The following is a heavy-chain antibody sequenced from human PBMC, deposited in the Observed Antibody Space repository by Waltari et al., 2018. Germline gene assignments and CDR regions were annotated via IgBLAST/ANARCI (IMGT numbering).Heavy chain of an antibody. CDR3: VRDQLPTDSSGYSADYFDR. CDR2: IQHSGST. D-gene: IGHD3-22*01. V-gene: IGHV4-38-2*02. Sequence: QVHLQESGPGPVNPSETLSLTCAVSGYSIRSGYHWGWIRRTPGKGLEWIGSIQHSGSTYYSASLKSRVTLSIDTSENRFSLKLSSVTAADTAIYYCVRDQLPTDSSGYSADYFDRWGQGTLVTVSS. J-gene: IGHJ4*02. CDR1: GYSIRSGYH.